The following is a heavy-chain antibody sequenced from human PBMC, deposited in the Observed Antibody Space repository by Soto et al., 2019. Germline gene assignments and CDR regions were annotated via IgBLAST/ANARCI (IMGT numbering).Heavy chain of an antibody. CDR1: GGSISSSSYY. D-gene: IGHD2-21*02. J-gene: IGHJ6*02. CDR3: ARLCGGDCYLYYYYGMDV. V-gene: IGHV4-39*01. CDR2: IYYSGST. Sequence: PSETLSLTCTVSGGSISSSSYYWGWIRQPPGKGLEWIGSIYYSGSTYYNPSLKSRVTISVDTSKNQFSLKLSSVTAADTAVYYCARLCGGDCYLYYYYGMDVWGQGTTVTVSS.